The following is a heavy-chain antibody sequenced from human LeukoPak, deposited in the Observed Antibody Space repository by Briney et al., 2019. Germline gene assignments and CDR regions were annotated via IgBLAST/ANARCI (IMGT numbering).Heavy chain of an antibody. J-gene: IGHJ6*03. CDR2: IYYSGST. V-gene: IGHV4-31*03. CDR1: GDSISSSSYY. D-gene: IGHD3-3*01. CDR3: ARADFWSGYDYYYYMDV. Sequence: NPSETLSLTCTVSGDSISSSSYYWSWIRQHPGKGLEWIGYIYYSGSTYYNPSLKSRVTISVDTSKNQFSLKLSSVTAADTAVYYCARADFWSGYDYYYYMDVWGKGTTVTVSS.